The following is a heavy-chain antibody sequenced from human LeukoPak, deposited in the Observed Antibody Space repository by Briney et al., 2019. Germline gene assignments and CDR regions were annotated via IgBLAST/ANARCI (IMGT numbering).Heavy chain of an antibody. D-gene: IGHD3-10*01. V-gene: IGHV4-59*01. CDR1: SGSISSYY. J-gene: IGHJ3*02. CDR2: IYYSGST. CDR3: ARDHRNPVFGAFDI. Sequence: SATLSLTCTVSSGSISSYYWSWIRQPPGKGLEWLGYIYYSGSTNYNPSLKSRVTISVDTSKNQFSLKLSSVTAADTAVYYCARDHRNPVFGAFDIWGQGTMVTVSS.